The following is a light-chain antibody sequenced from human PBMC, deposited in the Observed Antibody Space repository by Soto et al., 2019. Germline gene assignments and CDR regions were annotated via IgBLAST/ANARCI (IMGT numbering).Light chain of an antibody. CDR1: QSVSSN. CDR3: QHYNKRPRT. V-gene: IGKV3-15*01. CDR2: GAA. J-gene: IGKJ1*01. Sequence: EIVMTQSPATLSVSPGERATLSCRASQSVSSNLAWYQQKPGQAPRLLIYGAATRATGIPARFSGSGSGTDFTLTIRSLQSEDFAVYYCQHYNKRPRTFGQGTKVEIK.